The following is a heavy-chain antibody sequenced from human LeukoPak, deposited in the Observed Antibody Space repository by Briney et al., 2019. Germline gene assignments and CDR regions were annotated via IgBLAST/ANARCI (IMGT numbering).Heavy chain of an antibody. V-gene: IGHV3-21*01. CDR2: ISSSSSYI. CDR3: ARATMVRGVDY. D-gene: IGHD3-10*01. J-gene: IGHJ4*02. Sequence: GGSLRLSCAASGFTFSSYSMNWVRQAPGKGLEWVSSISSSSSYIYYADSVKGRFTISRDNAKNSLYPQMNSLRAEDTAVYYCARATMVRGVDYWGQGTLVTVSS. CDR1: GFTFSSYS.